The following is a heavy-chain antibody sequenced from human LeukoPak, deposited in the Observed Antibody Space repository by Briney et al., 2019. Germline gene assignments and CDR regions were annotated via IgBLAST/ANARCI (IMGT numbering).Heavy chain of an antibody. CDR2: INPSGGST. D-gene: IGHD5-24*01. CDR1: GYTFINYE. J-gene: IGHJ4*02. Sequence: GAAVTVSFTASGYTFINYEMHWVRRAAGQGGDWLGIINPSGGSTSYAQKFQGRVTMITDTSTSTVYMEQSSLLSEDTAVYYCGRGSGERATLDYWGQGTLVTVSS. CDR3: GRGSGERATLDY. V-gene: IGHV1-46*01.